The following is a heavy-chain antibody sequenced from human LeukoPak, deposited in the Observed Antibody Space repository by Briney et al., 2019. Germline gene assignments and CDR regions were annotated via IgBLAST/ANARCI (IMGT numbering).Heavy chain of an antibody. CDR3: AKDGGYCSSTNCRPGAFDI. Sequence: PGGSLRLSCAASGFIFSSYAVSWVRQAPGKGLEWVTFIQRAASNKYYADSVKGRLTISRDNSRNTVYLQMNSLRIEDTAVYYCAKDGGYCSSTNCRPGAFDIWGQGTLLTVSS. J-gene: IGHJ3*02. D-gene: IGHD2-2*01. CDR1: GFIFSSYA. V-gene: IGHV3-30*02. CDR2: IQRAASNK.